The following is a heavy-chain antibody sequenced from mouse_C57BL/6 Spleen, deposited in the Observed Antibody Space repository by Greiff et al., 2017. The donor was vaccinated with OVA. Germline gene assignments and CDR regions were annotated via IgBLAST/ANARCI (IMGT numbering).Heavy chain of an antibody. CDR3: NYVNSWFAY. J-gene: IGHJ3*01. CDR1: GYTFTSYW. V-gene: IGHV1-5*01. Sequence: VQLQQSGTVLARPGASVKMSCTTSGYTFTSYWMTWVKQRPGQGLEWIGAIYPGNSDTSYNQTFKGKANLTAVTSASTAYMELSSLTNEDSAVYYCNYVNSWFAYWGQGPLVTVSA. CDR2: IYPGNSDT. D-gene: IGHD2-1*01.